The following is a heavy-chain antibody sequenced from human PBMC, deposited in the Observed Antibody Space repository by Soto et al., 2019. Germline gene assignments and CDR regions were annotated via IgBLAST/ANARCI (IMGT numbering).Heavy chain of an antibody. D-gene: IGHD3-10*01. J-gene: IGHJ6*03. CDR1: GYSFTSYW. CDR3: ARLYPEILNYGSGSYTYYYMDV. V-gene: IGHV5-51*01. CDR2: IYPGDSDT. Sequence: PGGSLKISCKGSGYSFTSYWIGWVRQMPGKGLEWMGIIYPGDSDTRYSPSFQGQVTISADKSISTAYLQWSSLKASDTAMYYCARLYPEILNYGSGSYTYYYMDVWGKGTTVTVSS.